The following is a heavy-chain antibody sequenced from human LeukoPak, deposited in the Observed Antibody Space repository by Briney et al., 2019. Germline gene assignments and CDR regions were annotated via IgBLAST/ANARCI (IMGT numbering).Heavy chain of an antibody. J-gene: IGHJ4*02. V-gene: IGHV3-23*01. Sequence: GGSLRLSCAASGFTFSSYAMSWVRQAPGKGLEWVSAISGSGGSAYYADSVKGRFAISRDNSKNTLCLQMNSLRAEDTAVYYCAKGEYSGWYYNYWGQGSLVTVSS. CDR1: GFTFSSYA. CDR3: AKGEYSGWYYNY. D-gene: IGHD6-19*01. CDR2: ISGSGGSA.